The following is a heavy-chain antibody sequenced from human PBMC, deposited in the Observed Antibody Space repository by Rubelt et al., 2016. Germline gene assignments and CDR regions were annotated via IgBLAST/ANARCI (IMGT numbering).Heavy chain of an antibody. CDR2: IYYSGST. D-gene: IGHD6-6*01. V-gene: IGHV4-31*03. Sequence: QVQLQESGPGLVKPSQTLSLTCTVSGGSISSGGYYWSWIRQHPGKGLEWIGYIYYSGSTYYNPSLKGRVTLSVATSKIQFSLKLSSVTAADTAVYYCARVRYSSSFGVASWFDPWGQGTLVTVSS. CDR1: GGSISSGGYY. J-gene: IGHJ5*02. CDR3: ARVRYSSSFGVASWFDP.